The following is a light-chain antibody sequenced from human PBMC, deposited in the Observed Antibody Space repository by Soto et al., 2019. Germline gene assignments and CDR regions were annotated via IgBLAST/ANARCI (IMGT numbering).Light chain of an antibody. Sequence: QSVLTQPRSVSGSPGQSVTISCTGTSSDVGGYNYVSWYQQHPGKAPKLMIYGVSKRPSGVPDRFSGSKSGNTASLTISGLQAEDEADYYCCPYAGSYTSVFCSGTKLTGL. J-gene: IGLJ1*01. V-gene: IGLV2-11*01. CDR3: CPYAGSYTSV. CDR1: SSDVGGYNY. CDR2: GVS.